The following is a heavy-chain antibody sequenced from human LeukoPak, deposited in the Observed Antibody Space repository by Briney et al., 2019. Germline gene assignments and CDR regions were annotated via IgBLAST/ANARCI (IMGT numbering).Heavy chain of an antibody. CDR3: AGRYSGSYLDAFDI. Sequence: PSETLSLTCTVSGGSISSYYWSWIRQPPGKGLEWIGYIYYSGSTNYNPSLKSRVTISVDTSKNQFSLKLSSVTAADTAVYYCAGRYSGSYLDAFDIWGQGTMVTVSS. CDR2: IYYSGST. J-gene: IGHJ3*02. D-gene: IGHD1-26*01. CDR1: GGSISSYY. V-gene: IGHV4-59*01.